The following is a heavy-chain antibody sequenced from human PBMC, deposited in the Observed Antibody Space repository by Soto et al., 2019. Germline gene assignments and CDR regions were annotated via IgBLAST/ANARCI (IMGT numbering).Heavy chain of an antibody. CDR3: SRVDHAYVLDF. Sequence: SSGKGSGYSVTSDWIGWVRQMPGKDLEWMGIIYPGDSDTRYSPSFQGQVTISADKSISTAYLQWSSLKASDTAMYYCSRVDHAYVLDFWAQRTTVT. CDR2: IYPGDSDT. V-gene: IGHV5-51*01. CDR1: GYSVTSDW. J-gene: IGHJ6*02.